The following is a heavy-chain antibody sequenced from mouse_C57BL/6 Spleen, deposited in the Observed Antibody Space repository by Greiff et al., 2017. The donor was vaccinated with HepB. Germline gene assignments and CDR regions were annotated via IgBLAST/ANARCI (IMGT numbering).Heavy chain of an antibody. V-gene: IGHV1-69*01. J-gene: IGHJ2*01. Sequence: QVQLKQSGAELVMPGASVKLSCKASGYTFTSYWMHWVKQRPGQGLEWIGEIDPSDSYTNYNQKFKGKSTLTVDKSSSTAYMQLSSLTSEDSAVYYCARRVYGNYLDYWGQGTTLTVSS. CDR3: ARRVYGNYLDY. CDR1: GYTFTSYW. CDR2: IDPSDSYT. D-gene: IGHD2-1*01.